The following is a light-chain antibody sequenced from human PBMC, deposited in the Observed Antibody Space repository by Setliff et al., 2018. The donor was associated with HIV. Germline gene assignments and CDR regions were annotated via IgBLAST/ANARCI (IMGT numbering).Light chain of an antibody. CDR2: TNN. Sequence: QSVLTQRPSASGTPGQRVTISCSGSSSNIGSNTVNWYQQLPGTAPKLLICTNNQRPSGVPDRFPGSKSDTSASLALSGLKSEDEADYYCAAWDDSMNGYVFGTGTKVTV. CDR1: SSNIGSNT. CDR3: AAWDDSMNGYV. V-gene: IGLV1-44*01. J-gene: IGLJ1*01.